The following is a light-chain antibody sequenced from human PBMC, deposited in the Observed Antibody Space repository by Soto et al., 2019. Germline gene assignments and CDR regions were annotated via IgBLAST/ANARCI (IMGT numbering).Light chain of an antibody. CDR1: QSVSSTY. J-gene: IGKJ2*01. V-gene: IGKV3-20*01. Sequence: EIVLTQSPGTLSLSPGERATLSCRASQSVSSTYLAWYQHNPGQAPRLLIYGASNRATGIPDRFSGSGSVTDFTLTISRLEPEDFALYYCQQYGSSPVTFGQGTKLEIK. CDR2: GAS. CDR3: QQYGSSPVT.